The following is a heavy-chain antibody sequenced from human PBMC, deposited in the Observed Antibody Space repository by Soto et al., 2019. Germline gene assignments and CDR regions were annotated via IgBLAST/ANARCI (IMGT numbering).Heavy chain of an antibody. Sequence: GGSLRLSCAASGFTFSSYGMHWVRQAPGKGLEWVAVIWYDGSNKYYADSVKGRFTISRDNSKNTLYLQMNSLRAVDTAVYYCARDQGTAVAGSQTTPNYYYYGMDVWGQGTTVTVSS. CDR2: IWYDGSNK. V-gene: IGHV3-33*01. D-gene: IGHD6-19*01. CDR1: GFTFSSYG. CDR3: ARDQGTAVAGSQTTPNYYYYGMDV. J-gene: IGHJ6*02.